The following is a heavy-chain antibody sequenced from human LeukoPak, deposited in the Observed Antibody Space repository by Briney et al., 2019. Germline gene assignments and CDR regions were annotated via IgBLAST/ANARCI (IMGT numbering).Heavy chain of an antibody. CDR3: ARDFGRGYCSTNNCYGWFDP. Sequence: PGGSLRLSCAASGFTVSSKYMSWVRQAPGKGLEWVSVIFSGDDTYYAGSVKGRFTISRGSSENTLHLQMNSLRAEDTAVYYCARDFGRGYCSTNNCYGWFDPWGQGTLVTVSS. V-gene: IGHV3-66*01. J-gene: IGHJ5*02. CDR1: GFTVSSKY. D-gene: IGHD2-2*01. CDR2: IFSGDDT.